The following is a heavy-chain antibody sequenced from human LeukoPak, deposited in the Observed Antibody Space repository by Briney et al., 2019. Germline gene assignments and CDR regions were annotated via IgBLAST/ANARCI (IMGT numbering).Heavy chain of an antibody. CDR1: GFTFSSYG. CDR3: AKKGAHYDILTGYYTLNAFDI. V-gene: IGHV3-23*01. J-gene: IGHJ3*02. Sequence: GGTLRLSCAASGFTFSSYGMSWFRQAPGKGLEWVSAISGSGGSTYYADSVKGRFTISRDNSKNTLYLQMNSLRAEDTAVYYCAKKGAHYDILTGYYTLNAFDIWGQGTMVTVSS. D-gene: IGHD3-9*01. CDR2: ISGSGGST.